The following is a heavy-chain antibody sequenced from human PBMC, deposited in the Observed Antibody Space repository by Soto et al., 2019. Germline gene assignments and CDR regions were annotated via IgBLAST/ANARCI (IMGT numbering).Heavy chain of an antibody. CDR2: IYYTGSS. CDR3: ARGPNYDFWSGYFRG. CDR1: GGSISSYY. D-gene: IGHD3-3*01. Sequence: PSETLSLTCSASGGSISSYYWSWIRQPPGKGLEWIGYIYYTGSSNYNPSLKSRVTMSVDLSRNQFSLRLTSVTTADTAIYYCARGPNYDFWSGYFRGWGQGTLVTVSS. J-gene: IGHJ4*02. V-gene: IGHV4-59*01.